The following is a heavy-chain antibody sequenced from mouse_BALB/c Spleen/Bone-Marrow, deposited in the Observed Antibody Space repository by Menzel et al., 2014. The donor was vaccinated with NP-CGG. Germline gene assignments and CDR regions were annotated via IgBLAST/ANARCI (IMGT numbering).Heavy chain of an antibody. J-gene: IGHJ2*01. D-gene: IGHD1-1*01. V-gene: IGHV1-20*02. Sequence: EVQVVESGPELVKPGASVKISCKASGYSFTGYFMNWVMRSHGKSLEWIGRINPYNGDTFYNQKFKGKATLTVDKSSSTAHMELRSLAPEDSAVYYCARSGYYGSSYFDYWGQGTTLTVSS. CDR2: INPYNGDT. CDR1: GYSFTGYF. CDR3: ARSGYYGSSYFDY.